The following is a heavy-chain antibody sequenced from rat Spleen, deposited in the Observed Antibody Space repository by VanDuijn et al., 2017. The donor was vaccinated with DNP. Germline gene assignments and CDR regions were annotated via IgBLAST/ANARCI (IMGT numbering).Heavy chain of an antibody. V-gene: IGHV2-13*01. Sequence: QVQLKESGPGLVQPSQTLSLTCTVSGFSLTSYGVSWVRLPPGKGLEWMGVIWGDGSTAYTSALKSRLSISRDTSKSQVFLKMNSLQTEDTATYYCARGDYDGSHYSYYFDYWGQGVMVTVSS. D-gene: IGHD1-12*02. J-gene: IGHJ2*01. CDR2: IWGDGST. CDR1: GFSLTSYG. CDR3: ARGDYDGSHYSYYFDY.